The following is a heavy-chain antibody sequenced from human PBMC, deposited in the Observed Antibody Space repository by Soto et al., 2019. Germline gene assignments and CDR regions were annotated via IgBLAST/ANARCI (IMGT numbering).Heavy chain of an antibody. J-gene: IGHJ4*02. CDR3: ARGRTTVTVYYFDY. D-gene: IGHD4-4*01. CDR2: IIPILGVP. V-gene: IGHV1-69*02. Sequence: QVQLVQSGAEVKKPGSSVKVSCKASGGTFSSYTINWVRRAPGQGLEWMGRIIPILGVPNYAQKFEGRVTITADKSTSTAYMELSSLRSEDTAVYYCARGRTTVTVYYFDYWGQGTLVTVSS. CDR1: GGTFSSYT.